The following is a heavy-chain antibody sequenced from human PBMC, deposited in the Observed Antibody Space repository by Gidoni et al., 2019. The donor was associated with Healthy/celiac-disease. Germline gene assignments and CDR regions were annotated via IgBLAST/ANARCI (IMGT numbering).Heavy chain of an antibody. CDR2: ISGSGGST. Sequence: EVQLLESGGGLVQPGGSLRLSCAASGFTFSSYAMSWVRQAPGKGLEWVSAISGSGGSTYYADSVKGRFTISRDNSKNTLYLQMNSLRAEDTAVYYCAKDRPDRNSRITIFGVFDYWGQGTLVTVSS. V-gene: IGHV3-23*01. D-gene: IGHD3-3*01. CDR1: GFTFSSYA. CDR3: AKDRPDRNSRITIFGVFDY. J-gene: IGHJ4*02.